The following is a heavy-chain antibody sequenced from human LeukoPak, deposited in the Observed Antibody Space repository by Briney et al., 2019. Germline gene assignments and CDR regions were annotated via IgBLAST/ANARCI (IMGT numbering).Heavy chain of an antibody. CDR1: GYTFTSYY. Sequence: ASVKVSCKASGYTFTSYYMHWVRQAPGQGLEWMGIINPSGGSTSYAQKFQGRVTMTRDMSTSTVYMELSSLSSEDPAVYYCARCYQRGSGSLSYWGQGTLVTVSS. CDR3: ARCYQRGSGSLSY. CDR2: INPSGGST. J-gene: IGHJ4*02. V-gene: IGHV1-46*01. D-gene: IGHD5-12*01.